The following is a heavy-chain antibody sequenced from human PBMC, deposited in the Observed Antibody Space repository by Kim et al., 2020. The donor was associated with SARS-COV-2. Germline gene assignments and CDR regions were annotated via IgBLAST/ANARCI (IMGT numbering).Heavy chain of an antibody. J-gene: IGHJ4*02. CDR3: ARHRSCGWDCYFDS. Sequence: YVDSVKGRFTVSRDNAKNSLYLQMNSLRAEDTAVYYCARHRSCGWDCYFDSWGRGTLVTVSS. D-gene: IGHD6-19*01. V-gene: IGHV3-7*03.